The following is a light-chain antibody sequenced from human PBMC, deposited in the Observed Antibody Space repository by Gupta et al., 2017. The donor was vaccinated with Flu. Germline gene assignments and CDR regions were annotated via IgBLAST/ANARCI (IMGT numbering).Light chain of an antibody. CDR2: GAS. J-gene: IGKJ2*01. Sequence: GERATLSCGASQSFSSDVLARYRQKPGQAPRPLIYGASKRAIGIPDRFSGSGSGTDFTLTISRLEPEDVAVYYCQKYGNSPTFGQGTKLEIK. CDR3: QKYGNSPT. V-gene: IGKV3-20*01. CDR1: QSFSSDV.